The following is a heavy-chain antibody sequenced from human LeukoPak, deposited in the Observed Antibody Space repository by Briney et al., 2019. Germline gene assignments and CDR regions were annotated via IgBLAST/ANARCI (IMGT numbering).Heavy chain of an antibody. CDR2: ISAYNGNT. J-gene: IGHJ4*02. CDR3: ARSYGSGSYFGYFDY. CDR1: GYTFTSYG. V-gene: IGHV1-18*04. D-gene: IGHD3-10*01. Sequence: ASVKVSCKASGYTFTSYGISWVRQAPGQGLEWMGWISAYNGNTNYAQKLQGRVTMTADTSTSTAYMELRSLRSDDTAVYYCARSYGSGSYFGYFDYWGQGTLVTVSS.